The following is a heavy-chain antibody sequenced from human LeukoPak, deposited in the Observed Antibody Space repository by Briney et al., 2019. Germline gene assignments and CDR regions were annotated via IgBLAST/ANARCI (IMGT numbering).Heavy chain of an antibody. CDR3: VRGLSGVSSWYFDL. D-gene: IGHD7-27*01. CDR1: GFTIGTNY. CDR2: LHSGGHT. V-gene: IGHV3-53*01. J-gene: IGHJ2*01. Sequence: GGSLRLSCAASGFTIGTNYLSWVRQAPGKGLVWVSALHSGGHTFYADSVRGRFIISRDISKNTLHLQMNDLGAEDTALYYCVRGLSGVSSWYFDLWGRGTLVSVSS.